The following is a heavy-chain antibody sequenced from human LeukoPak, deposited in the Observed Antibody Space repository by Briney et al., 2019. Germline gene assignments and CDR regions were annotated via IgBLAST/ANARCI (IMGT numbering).Heavy chain of an antibody. CDR2: ISGSGGST. J-gene: IGHJ4*02. Sequence: GGSLRLSCAASGFTFSSYAMSWVRQAPGKGLEWVSAISGSGGSTYYADSVKGRFTISRDNSKNTLYLQMNSLRAEDTAVYYRAKVILLRYFVLGYWGQGTLVTVSS. V-gene: IGHV3-23*01. CDR3: AKVILLRYFVLGY. D-gene: IGHD3-9*01. CDR1: GFTFSSYA.